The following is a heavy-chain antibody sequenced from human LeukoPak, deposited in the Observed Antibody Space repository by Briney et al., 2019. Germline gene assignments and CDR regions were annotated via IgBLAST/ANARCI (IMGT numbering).Heavy chain of an antibody. J-gene: IGHJ4*02. V-gene: IGHV4-59*01. CDR3: ARVEYGDYVYYFDY. D-gene: IGHD4-17*01. CDR2: IYYSGST. CDR1: GGSISSYY. Sequence: SETLSLTCTVSGGSISSYYWSWIRQPPGKGLEWIGYIYYSGSTNYNPSLKSRVTISVDMSKNQFSLKLSSVTAADTAVYYCARVEYGDYVYYFDYWGQGTLVTVSS.